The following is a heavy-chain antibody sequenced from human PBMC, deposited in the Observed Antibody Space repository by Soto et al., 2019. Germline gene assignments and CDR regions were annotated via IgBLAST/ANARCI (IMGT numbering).Heavy chain of an antibody. J-gene: IGHJ6*02. D-gene: IGHD2-2*01. CDR2: INHSGST. Sequence: QVQLQQWGAGLLKPSETLSLTCAVYGGSFSGYYWSWIRQPPGKGLEWIGDINHSGSTNYNPSLKSRVTISVDTSKNQFSLKLSSVTAADTAVYYCARGGIVVVPAATPWYYYGMDVWGQGTTVTVSS. CDR1: GGSFSGYY. V-gene: IGHV4-34*01. CDR3: ARGGIVVVPAATPWYYYGMDV.